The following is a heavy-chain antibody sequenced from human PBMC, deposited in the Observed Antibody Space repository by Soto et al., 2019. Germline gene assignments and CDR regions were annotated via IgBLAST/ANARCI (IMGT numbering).Heavy chain of an antibody. J-gene: IGHJ4*02. D-gene: IGHD1-7*01. V-gene: IGHV4-30-4*01. Sequence: PSETLSLTCTVSGGSISSGDYYWSWIRQPPGKGLEWIGYIYYSGSTYYNPSLKSRVTISVDTSKNQFSLKLSSVTAADTAVYYCARGYNWNYGSFDYWGQGTLVTVSS. CDR3: ARGYNWNYGSFDY. CDR2: IYYSGST. CDR1: GGSISSGDYY.